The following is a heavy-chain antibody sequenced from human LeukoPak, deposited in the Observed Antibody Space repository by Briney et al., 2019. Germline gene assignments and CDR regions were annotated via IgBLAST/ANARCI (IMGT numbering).Heavy chain of an antibody. CDR1: GGSFSGYY. CDR3: AGTYYDFWSGYYRAPYYFDY. V-gene: IGHV4-34*01. J-gene: IGHJ4*02. Sequence: SETLSLTCAVHGGSFSGYYWSWIRQPPGKGLEWIGEINHSGSTNYNPSLKSRVTISVDTSKNQFSLKLSSVTAADTAVYYCAGTYYDFWSGYYRAPYYFDYWGQGTLVTVSS. D-gene: IGHD3-3*01. CDR2: INHSGST.